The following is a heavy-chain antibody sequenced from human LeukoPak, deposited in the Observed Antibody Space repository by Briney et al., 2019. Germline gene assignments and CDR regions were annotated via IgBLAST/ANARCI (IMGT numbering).Heavy chain of an antibody. D-gene: IGHD3-22*01. CDR2: ISSSSSTI. Sequence: PGGSLRLSCAASGFTFSSYSMNWVRQAPGKGLEWVSYISSSSSTIYYADSVKGRFTISRDNSKNTLYLQMNSLRAEDTAVYYCAKVYDSSGYLFDYWGQGTLVTVSS. CDR1: GFTFSSYS. CDR3: AKVYDSSGYLFDY. V-gene: IGHV3-48*01. J-gene: IGHJ4*02.